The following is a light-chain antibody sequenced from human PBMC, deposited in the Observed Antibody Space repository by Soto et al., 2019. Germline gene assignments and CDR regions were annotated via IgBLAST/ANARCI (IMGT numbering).Light chain of an antibody. CDR3: QQRSNWPQIT. J-gene: IGKJ5*01. V-gene: IGKV3-11*01. CDR1: QSVSSY. CDR2: DAS. Sequence: EVVMMQSPATLSVSPGEGATLSCRASQSVSSYLAWYQQKPGQAPRLLIYDASNRATGIPARFSGSGSGTDFTLTISSLEPEDFAVYYCQQRSNWPQITFGQGTRLEIK.